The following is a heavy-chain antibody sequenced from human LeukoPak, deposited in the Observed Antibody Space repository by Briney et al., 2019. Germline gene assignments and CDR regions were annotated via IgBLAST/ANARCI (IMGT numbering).Heavy chain of an antibody. CDR3: ARVRIAARALDY. CDR1: GGSFSGYY. D-gene: IGHD6-6*01. CDR2: INHSGST. Sequence: SETLSLTCAVYGGSFSGYYWSWIRQPPGKGLEWIGEINHSGSTNYNPSLKSRVTISVDTSKNQLSLKLSSVTAADTAVYYCARVRIAARALDYWGQGTLVTVSS. J-gene: IGHJ4*02. V-gene: IGHV4-34*01.